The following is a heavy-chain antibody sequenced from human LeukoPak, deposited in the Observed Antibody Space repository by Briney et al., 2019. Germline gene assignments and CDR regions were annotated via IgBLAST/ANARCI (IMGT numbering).Heavy chain of an antibody. CDR2: IYYSGST. V-gene: IGHV4-59*08. CDR3: ARGYSGYDFDY. D-gene: IGHD5-12*01. CDR1: GGSISSYY. J-gene: IGHJ4*02. Sequence: SETLSLTCTVSGGSISSYYWSWIRQPPGKGLEWIGYIYYSGSTNYNPTLKSRVTISVDTSKNQFSLKLSSVTAADTAVYYCARGYSGYDFDYWGQGTLVTVSS.